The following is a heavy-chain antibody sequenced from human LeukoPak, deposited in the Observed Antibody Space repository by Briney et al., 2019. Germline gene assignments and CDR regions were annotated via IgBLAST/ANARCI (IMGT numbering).Heavy chain of an antibody. J-gene: IGHJ6*02. Sequence: GGSLRLSCAASGFTFSSYSMNWVRQAPGKGLEWVPSISSSSSYIYYADSVKGRLTISRDNAKNSLYLQMNSLRAEDTAVYYCARSVHCSSTSCYAGYYGMDVWGQGTTVTVSS. D-gene: IGHD2-2*01. CDR2: ISSSSSYI. V-gene: IGHV3-21*01. CDR3: ARSVHCSSTSCYAGYYGMDV. CDR1: GFTFSSYS.